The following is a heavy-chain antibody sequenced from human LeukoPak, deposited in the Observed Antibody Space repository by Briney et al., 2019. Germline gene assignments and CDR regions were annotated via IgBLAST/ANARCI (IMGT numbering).Heavy chain of an antibody. D-gene: IGHD1-26*01. J-gene: IGHJ4*02. CDR3: ARVGPTDF. CDR1: GGSISSYY. V-gene: IGHV4-59*12. CDR2: IYYSGST. Sequence: SETLSLTCTVSGGSISSYYWSWIRQPPGKGLEWIGYIYYSGSTNYNPSLKSRVTMSVDKSKNQFSLRLSSVTAADTAVYYCARVGPTDFWGQGTLVTVSS.